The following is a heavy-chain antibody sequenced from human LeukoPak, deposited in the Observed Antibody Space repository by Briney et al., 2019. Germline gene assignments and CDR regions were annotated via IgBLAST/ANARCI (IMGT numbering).Heavy chain of an antibody. V-gene: IGHV3-23*01. CDR1: GFTFSSYA. CDR3: AKENPYYYGSGSYFDY. CDR2: ISSSGGST. Sequence: GGSLRLSCAASGFTFSSYAMSWVRQAPGKGLEWVSAISSSGGSTYYADSVKGRFTISRVNSKNTLYLQMNSLRAEDTAVYYCAKENPYYYGSGSYFDYWGQGTLVTVSS. D-gene: IGHD3-10*01. J-gene: IGHJ4*02.